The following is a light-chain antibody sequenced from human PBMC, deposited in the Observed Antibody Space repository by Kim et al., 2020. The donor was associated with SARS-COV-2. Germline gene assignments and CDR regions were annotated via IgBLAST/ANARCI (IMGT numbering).Light chain of an antibody. J-gene: IGLJ2*01. V-gene: IGLV1-36*01. Sequence: QRVTVSWSGSNSNIGNNTVKWYQQLPGKAPKLLLYFDALLPSGVSDRFSGCTSGTSAALAISGLQFEDEADYYCEAWDDRMSAYVFGGGTKLTVL. CDR2: FDA. CDR1: NSNIGNNT. CDR3: EAWDDRMSAYV.